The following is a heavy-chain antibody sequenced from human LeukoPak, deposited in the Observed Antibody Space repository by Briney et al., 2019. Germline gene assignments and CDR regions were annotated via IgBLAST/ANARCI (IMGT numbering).Heavy chain of an antibody. D-gene: IGHD1-7*01. CDR2: INWNGGST. CDR3: ARVDRQTTWRTFDP. J-gene: IGHJ5*02. V-gene: IGHV3-20*01. CDR1: GFTFDDYG. Sequence: RPGGSLRLSCAASGFTFDDYGMSWVRQAPGKGLEWVSGINWNGGSTGYADSVKGRFTISRDNAKNSLYLQMNSLRAEDTALYHCARVDRQTTWRTFDPWGQGTLVTVSS.